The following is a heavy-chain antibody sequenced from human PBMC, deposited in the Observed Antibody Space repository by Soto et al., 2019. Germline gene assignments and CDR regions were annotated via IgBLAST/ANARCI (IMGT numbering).Heavy chain of an antibody. D-gene: IGHD3-3*01. V-gene: IGHV1-8*01. Sequence: QVQLVQSGAEVKKPGASVKVSCKASGYTFTSYDINWVRQATGQGLEWMGWMNPNSGNTGYAQKFQGRVTIARNTSISTAYMELSSLRSDDTAVYYCARGGSYYDFWSGYYTGDYYYYMDVWGKGTTVTVSS. CDR3: ARGGSYYDFWSGYYTGDYYYYMDV. CDR2: MNPNSGNT. J-gene: IGHJ6*03. CDR1: GYTFTSYD.